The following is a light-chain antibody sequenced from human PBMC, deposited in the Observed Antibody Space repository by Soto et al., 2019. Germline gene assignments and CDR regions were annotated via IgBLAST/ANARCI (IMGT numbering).Light chain of an antibody. CDR1: QSISSW. V-gene: IGKV1-5*01. Sequence: DIQMTQSPSTLSASVGDRVTITCRASQSISSWLAWYQQKPGKAPKLLIYDASSLESGVPSRFSGSVSGTEFTLTISSLKPDDFATYYCQQYNSYVLTFGGGTKVEIK. CDR3: QQYNSYVLT. CDR2: DAS. J-gene: IGKJ4*01.